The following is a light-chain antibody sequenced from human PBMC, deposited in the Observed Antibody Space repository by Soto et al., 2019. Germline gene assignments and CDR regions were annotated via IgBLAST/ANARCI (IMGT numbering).Light chain of an antibody. CDR2: DAS. J-gene: IGKJ4*01. CDR3: QQYGSTPLT. Sequence: EIVLTQSPDTLSLSPGERATLSCRASQSVRSNYLAWYQQKPGQAPRFLIYDASSRATGIPDRFSGSGCGTDFTLTISRLEPEDFAVYYCQQYGSTPLTFGGGTKVEIK. V-gene: IGKV3-20*01. CDR1: QSVRSNY.